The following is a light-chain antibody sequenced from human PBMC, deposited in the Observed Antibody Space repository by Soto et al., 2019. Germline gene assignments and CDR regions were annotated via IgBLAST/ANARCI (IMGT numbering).Light chain of an antibody. CDR3: QQYNSYSWT. V-gene: IGKV3-11*01. CDR1: QSVSNY. Sequence: EIVLTQSPATLSLSPGERATLSCRASQSVSNYLAWYQQKPGQAPRLLIYGASTRATGIPARFSGSGSETDFTLTISSLQPDDFATYYCQQYNSYSWTFGQGTKVDIK. CDR2: GAS. J-gene: IGKJ1*01.